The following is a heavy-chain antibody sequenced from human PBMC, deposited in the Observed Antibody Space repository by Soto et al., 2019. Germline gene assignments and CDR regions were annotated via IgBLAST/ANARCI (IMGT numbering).Heavy chain of an antibody. D-gene: IGHD2-2*01. CDR1: GSTFSNYA. V-gene: IGHV3-23*01. CDR2: ISGSGRNI. CDR3: TTLTFGTSTSCYGREGGY. J-gene: IGHJ4*02. Sequence: EVQLLESGGGLVQPGKSLRLSCAASGSTFSNYAMSWLRQAPGKGLEWVSAISGSGRNIYYADSVKARFTISRDNSKNPLYLQMNSLRIEDMAVYYCTTLTFGTSTSCYGREGGYWGQGTLVTVSS.